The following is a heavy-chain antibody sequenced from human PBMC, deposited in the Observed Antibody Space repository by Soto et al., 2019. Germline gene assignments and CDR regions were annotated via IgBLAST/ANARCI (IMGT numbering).Heavy chain of an antibody. CDR1: GYSINSGYY. V-gene: IGHV4-38-2*01. J-gene: IGHJ5*02. D-gene: IGHD3-3*01. CDR2: IYHSGST. CDR3: ARVVTIFGVVIDWFDP. Sequence: PSETLSLTCAVSGYSINSGYYWGWIRQPPGKGLEWIGSIYHSGSTYYNPSLKSRVTISVDTSKNQFSLKLGSVTAADTAVYYCARVVTIFGVVIDWFDPWGQGTLVTVSS.